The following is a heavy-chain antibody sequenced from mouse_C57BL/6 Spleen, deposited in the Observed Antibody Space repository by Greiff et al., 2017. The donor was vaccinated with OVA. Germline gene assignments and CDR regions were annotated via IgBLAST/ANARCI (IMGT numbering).Heavy chain of an antibody. CDR1: GYAFSSYW. J-gene: IGHJ4*01. CDR3: ARAPYYGSIYYAMDY. D-gene: IGHD1-1*01. Sequence: QVQLQQSGAELVKPGASVKISCKASGYAFSSYWMNWVKQRPGKGLEWIGQIYPGDGDTNYNGKFKGKATLTADKSSSTAYMQLSSLTSEDSAVYFCARAPYYGSIYYAMDYWGQGTSVTVSS. CDR2: IYPGDGDT. V-gene: IGHV1-80*01.